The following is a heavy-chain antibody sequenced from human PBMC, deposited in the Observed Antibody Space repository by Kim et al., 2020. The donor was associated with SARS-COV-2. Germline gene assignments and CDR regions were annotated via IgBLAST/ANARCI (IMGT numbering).Heavy chain of an antibody. CDR1: GYTFTGYY. CDR2: INPNSGGT. D-gene: IGHD1-26*01. CDR3: ARDGDAVGATPFDY. Sequence: ASVKVSCKASGYTFTGYYMHWVRQAPGQGLEWMGWINPNSGGTNYAQKFQGRVTMTRDTSISTAYMELSRLRSDDTAVYYCARDGDAVGATPFDYWGQGTLVTVSS. V-gene: IGHV1-2*02. J-gene: IGHJ4*02.